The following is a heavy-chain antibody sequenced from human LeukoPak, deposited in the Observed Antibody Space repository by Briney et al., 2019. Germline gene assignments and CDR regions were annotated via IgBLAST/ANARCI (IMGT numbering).Heavy chain of an antibody. CDR3: ARDLFYGGNNEGYFDY. V-gene: IGHV1-18*01. Sequence: ASVKVSCKASGYTFTSYGISWVRQAPGQGLEWMGWISAYNGNTNYAQKLQGRVTMTTDTSTSTAYMELRSLRSEDTAVYYCARDLFYGGNNEGYFDYWGQGTLVTVSS. CDR2: ISAYNGNT. CDR1: GYTFTSYG. J-gene: IGHJ4*02. D-gene: IGHD4-23*01.